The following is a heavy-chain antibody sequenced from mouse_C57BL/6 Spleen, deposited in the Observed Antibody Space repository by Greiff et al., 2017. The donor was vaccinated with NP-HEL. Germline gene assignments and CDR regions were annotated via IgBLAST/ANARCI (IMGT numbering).Heavy chain of an antibody. D-gene: IGHD2-1*01. J-gene: IGHJ3*01. V-gene: IGHV1-63*01. CDR3: AIYYGNYAFAY. CDR2: IYPGGGYT. CDR1: GYTFTNYW. Sequence: QVQLKQSGAELVRPGTSVKMSCKASGYTFTNYWIGWAKQRPGHGLEWIGDIYPGGGYTNYNEKFKGKATLTADKSSSTAYMQFSSLTSEDSAIYYCAIYYGNYAFAYWGQGTLVTVSA.